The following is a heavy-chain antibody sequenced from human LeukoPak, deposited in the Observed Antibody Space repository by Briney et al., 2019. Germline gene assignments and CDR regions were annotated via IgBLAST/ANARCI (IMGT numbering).Heavy chain of an antibody. CDR3: AGIVQSLRAFDT. V-gene: IGHV1-2*02. D-gene: IGHD3-16*02. CDR1: GYTFTGYY. Sequence: ASVKVSCKASGYTFTGYYMHWVRQAPGQGLEWMGWINPNSGGTNYAQKFQGRVTMTRDTSISTAYMELSRLRSDDTAVYYCAGIVQSLRAFDTWGQGTMVTVSS. CDR2: INPNSGGT. J-gene: IGHJ3*02.